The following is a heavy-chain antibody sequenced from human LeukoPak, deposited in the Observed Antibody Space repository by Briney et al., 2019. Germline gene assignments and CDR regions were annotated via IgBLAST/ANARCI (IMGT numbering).Heavy chain of an antibody. D-gene: IGHD4-17*01. Sequence: SETLSLTCTVSGGSISSGSYYWSWIRQPAGKGLEWIGSIYYSGSTYYNPSLKSRVTISVDTSKNQFSLKLSSVTAADTAVYYCARNYGDYDPWYFDYWGQGTLVTVSS. CDR2: IYYSGST. J-gene: IGHJ4*02. CDR1: GGSISSGSYY. V-gene: IGHV4-39*07. CDR3: ARNYGDYDPWYFDY.